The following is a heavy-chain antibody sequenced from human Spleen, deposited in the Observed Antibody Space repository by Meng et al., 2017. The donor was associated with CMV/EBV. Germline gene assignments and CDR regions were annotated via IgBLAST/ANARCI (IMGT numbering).Heavy chain of an antibody. J-gene: IGHJ4*02. D-gene: IGHD5-18*01. CDR2: IYYSGST. V-gene: IGHV4-61*01. Sequence: GSLRLSCTVSGGSVSSGSYYWSWIRQPPGKGLEWIGYIYYSGSTNYNPSLKSRVAISVDTSKNQFSLRLNSVTATDTAVYYCARHLRGYSWPKSDWGQGTLVTVSS. CDR1: GGSVSSGSYY. CDR3: ARHLRGYSWPKSD.